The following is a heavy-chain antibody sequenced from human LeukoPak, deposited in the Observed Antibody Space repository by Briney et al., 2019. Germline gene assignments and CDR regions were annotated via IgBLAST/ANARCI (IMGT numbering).Heavy chain of an antibody. CDR1: GGSFSGYY. V-gene: IGHV4-34*01. Sequence: SETLSLTCAVYGGSFSGYYWSWIRQPPGKGLEWIGEINHSGSTNYNPSLKSRVTISVDTSKNQFSLKLSSVTAADTAVYYCARDGLSSGDAFDIWGQGTMVTVSS. CDR2: INHSGST. CDR3: ARDGLSSGDAFDI. D-gene: IGHD3-22*01. J-gene: IGHJ3*02.